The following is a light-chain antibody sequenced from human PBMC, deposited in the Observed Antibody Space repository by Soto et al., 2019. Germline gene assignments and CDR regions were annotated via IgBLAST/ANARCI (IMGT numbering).Light chain of an antibody. CDR2: DAS. CDR3: QQYNSYLWT. CDR1: QSISSW. V-gene: IGKV1-5*01. J-gene: IGKJ1*01. Sequence: DIQMTQSPSTLSASVKDRVTITCRASQSISSWLAWYQQKPGKAPKLLIYDASSLESGVPSRFSGSGSGTEFTLTIISLQPDDFATYYCQQYNSYLWTFGQGTKVDIK.